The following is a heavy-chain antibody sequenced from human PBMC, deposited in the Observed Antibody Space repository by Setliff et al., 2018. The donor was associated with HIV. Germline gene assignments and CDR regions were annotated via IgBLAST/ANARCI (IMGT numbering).Heavy chain of an antibody. Sequence: GSLRLSCAASGFTFASYAMSWVRQAPGKGLEWVSTIYNGDSDTYYADSVKGRFTISRDNSKDALFLQMNSLEAEDTAVYYCAKTAYYFNTGGPKGWFDPWGQGTLVTVSS. J-gene: IGHJ5*02. D-gene: IGHD2-8*02. V-gene: IGHV3-23*03. CDR2: IYNGDSDT. CDR3: AKTAYYFNTGGPKGWFDP. CDR1: GFTFASYA.